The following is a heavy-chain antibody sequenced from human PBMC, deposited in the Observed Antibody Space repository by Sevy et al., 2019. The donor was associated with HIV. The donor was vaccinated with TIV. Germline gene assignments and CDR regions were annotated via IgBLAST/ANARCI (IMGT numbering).Heavy chain of an antibody. CDR3: ARSRAFYYGMDV. V-gene: IGHV3-9*01. CDR1: GFTFDDYA. Sequence: GGYLRLSCAASGFTFDDYAMHWVRQAPGKGLEWVSRISWHSDIVGYADSVKGRFTISRDNAENSLYLQMNSLRAEDTALYYCARSRAFYYGMDVWGQGTTVTVSS. J-gene: IGHJ6*02. D-gene: IGHD6-6*01. CDR2: ISWHSDIV.